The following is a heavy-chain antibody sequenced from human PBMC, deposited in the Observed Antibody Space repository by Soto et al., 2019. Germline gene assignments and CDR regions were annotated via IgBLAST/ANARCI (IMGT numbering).Heavy chain of an antibody. V-gene: IGHV1-2*04. CDR3: AGAALGYCSGGSCQTTHGAVYYYGMDV. J-gene: IGHJ6*02. D-gene: IGHD2-15*01. CDR2: INPNSGGT. CDR1: GYTFTGYY. Sequence: ASVKVSCKASGYTFTGYYMHWVRQAPGQGLEWMGWINPNSGGTNYAQKFQGWVTMTRDTSISTAYMELSRPRSDDTAVYYCAGAALGYCSGGSCQTTHGAVYYYGMDVWGQGTTVTVSS.